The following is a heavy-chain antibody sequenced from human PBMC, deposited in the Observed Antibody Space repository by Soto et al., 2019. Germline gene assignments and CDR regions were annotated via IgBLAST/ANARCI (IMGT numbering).Heavy chain of an antibody. D-gene: IGHD2-21*02. V-gene: IGHV1-3*01. CDR3: ATDGAVTANANFDH. J-gene: IGHJ4*02. CDR1: SFTFTSYA. Sequence: GASVQVSFKASSFTFTSYAIHWVRQAPGQRLEWMGWINGANGNTKYSPKFQDRVTLTRDTSASTAYMELSSLRSEDTAVYYCATDGAVTANANFDHWGQGSPGTVAS. CDR2: INGANGNT.